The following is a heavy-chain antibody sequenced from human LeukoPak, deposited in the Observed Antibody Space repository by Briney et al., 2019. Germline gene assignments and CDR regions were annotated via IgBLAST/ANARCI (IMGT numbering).Heavy chain of an antibody. CDR1: GFTFSSYS. Sequence: GGSLRLSCAASGFTFSSYSMNWVRQAPGKGLEWVSSISSSSSYIYYSDSVKGRFTISRDHSKNTLYLQMNSLRAEDTAMYYCARDLSDYYYYYMDVWGKGTTVTVSS. CDR3: ARDLSDYYYYYMDV. CDR2: ISSSSSYI. V-gene: IGHV3-21*01. J-gene: IGHJ6*03. D-gene: IGHD6-25*01.